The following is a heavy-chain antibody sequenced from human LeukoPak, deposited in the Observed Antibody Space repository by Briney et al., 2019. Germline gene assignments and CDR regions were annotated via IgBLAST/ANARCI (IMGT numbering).Heavy chain of an antibody. Sequence: GGSLRLSCAASGFTFSNVWMSWVRQAPGKGLEWVGRIKSKTDGGTTDYAAPVKGRFTISRDDSKNTLYLQMNSLKTEDTAVYYCTTDENYYDSSGYRTGGQGTLVTVSS. CDR2: IKSKTDGGTT. CDR3: TTDENYYDSSGYRT. D-gene: IGHD3-22*01. V-gene: IGHV3-15*01. J-gene: IGHJ4*02. CDR1: GFTFSNVW.